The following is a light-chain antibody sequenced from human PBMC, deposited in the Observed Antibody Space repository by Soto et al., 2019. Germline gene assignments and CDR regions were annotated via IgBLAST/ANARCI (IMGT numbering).Light chain of an antibody. CDR1: SSDVGGYNY. V-gene: IGLV2-14*03. CDR2: DVS. Sequence: QSALTQAASVSVFPGQSIAISCTGTSSDVGGYNYVSWYQHHPGKAPKLMIYDVSNRPSGVSNRFSGSKSGNTASLTISGLQAEDEADYYCSSYTRSSTYVFGTGTKVTVL. CDR3: SSYTRSSTYV. J-gene: IGLJ1*01.